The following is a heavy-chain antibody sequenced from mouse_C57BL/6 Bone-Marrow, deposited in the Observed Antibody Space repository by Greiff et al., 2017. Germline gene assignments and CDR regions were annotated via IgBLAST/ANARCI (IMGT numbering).Heavy chain of an antibody. CDR3: ARVFLRSPYAMDY. J-gene: IGHJ4*01. D-gene: IGHD1-1*01. V-gene: IGHV5-17*01. CDR1: GFTFSDYG. Sequence: EVKLMESGGGLVKPGGSLKLSCAASGFTFSDYGMHWVRQAPEKGLEWVAYISSGSSTIYYADTVKGRFTISRDNAKNTLFLQMTSLRSEDTAMYYCARVFLRSPYAMDYWGQGTSVTVSS. CDR2: ISSGSSTI.